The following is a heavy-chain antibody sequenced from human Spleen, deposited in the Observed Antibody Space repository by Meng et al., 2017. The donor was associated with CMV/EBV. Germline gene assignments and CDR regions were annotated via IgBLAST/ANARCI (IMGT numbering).Heavy chain of an antibody. V-gene: IGHV3-64*02. CDR3: AKVGYSGSSQYFDY. CDR1: GFSLSTYA. Sequence: GGSLRLSCAASGFSLSTYAVHWVRQAPGKGLEYVSSISSDGRSTYYADSVRGRFTSSRDNSKNTVDLQMGSLRADDTAVYYCAKVGYSGSSQYFDYWGQGTLVTVSS. CDR2: ISSDGRST. D-gene: IGHD1-26*01. J-gene: IGHJ4*02.